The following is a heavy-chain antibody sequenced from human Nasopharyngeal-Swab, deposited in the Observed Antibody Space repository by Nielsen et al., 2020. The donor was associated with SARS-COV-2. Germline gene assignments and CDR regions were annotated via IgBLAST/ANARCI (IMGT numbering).Heavy chain of an antibody. CDR1: GFTFSTFW. V-gene: IGHV3-7*01. J-gene: IGHJ4*02. CDR3: ARDPYSTPPDY. Sequence: GEFLKISCAASGFTFSTFWMSWVRQAPGKGLEWVANIKHDGGDENYVDSVKGRFTISRDNAKNLLYLQMNSLRAEDTGVYYCARDPYSTPPDYWGQGTLVTVSS. CDR2: IKHDGGDE. D-gene: IGHD6-13*01.